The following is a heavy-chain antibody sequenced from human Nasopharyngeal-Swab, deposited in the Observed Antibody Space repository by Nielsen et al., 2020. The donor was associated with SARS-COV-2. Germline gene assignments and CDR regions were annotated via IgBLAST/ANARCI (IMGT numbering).Heavy chain of an antibody. D-gene: IGHD2-2*01. CDR3: ARDPGYRNGMNV. J-gene: IGHJ6*02. CDR2: IYSDGTT. Sequence: GESLKLSCAASGFSVSSYYMHWVRQAPGKGLDWFSVIYSDGTTHYTDSVKGRFSISRDDSKNTLDLQMNSLRVDDTAVYYCARDPGYRNGMNVWGQGTTVTVSS. CDR1: GFSVSSYY. V-gene: IGHV3-53*01.